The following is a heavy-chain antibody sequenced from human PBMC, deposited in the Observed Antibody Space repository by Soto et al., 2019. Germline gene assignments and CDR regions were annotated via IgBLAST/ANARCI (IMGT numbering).Heavy chain of an antibody. CDR2: IYYSGST. D-gene: IGHD3-22*01. Sequence: SETLSLTCTVSVGSISSGGYYWSWIRQHPGKGLEWIGYIYYSGSTYYNPSLKSRVTISVDTSKNQFSLKLSSVTAADTAVYYCAREIYYDSSGYYKERWFDPWGQGTLVTVSS. V-gene: IGHV4-31*03. J-gene: IGHJ5*02. CDR1: VGSISSGGYY. CDR3: AREIYYDSSGYYKERWFDP.